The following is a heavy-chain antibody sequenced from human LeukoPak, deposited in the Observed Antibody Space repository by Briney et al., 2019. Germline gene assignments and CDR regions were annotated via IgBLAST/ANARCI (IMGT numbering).Heavy chain of an antibody. V-gene: IGHV4-38-2*01. J-gene: IGHJ3*02. CDR3: ARTRIVVVIAALDAFDI. Sequence: SEALSLTSAVSGYSISSGYYWCWIRQPPGKGLEWIGSIYHSGSTYYNPSLKSRVTISVDTSKNQFSLKLSSVTAADTAVYYCARTRIVVVIAALDAFDIWGQGTMVTVSS. CDR2: IYHSGST. D-gene: IGHD2-21*01. CDR1: GYSISSGYY.